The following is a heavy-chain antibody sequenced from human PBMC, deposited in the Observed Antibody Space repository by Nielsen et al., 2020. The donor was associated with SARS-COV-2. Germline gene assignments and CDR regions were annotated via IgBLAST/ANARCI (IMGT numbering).Heavy chain of an antibody. V-gene: IGHV6-1*01. Sequence: SQTLSLTCAISGDSVSSNSAAWNWIRQSPSRGLEWLGRTYYRSKWYNDYAVSVKSRITINPDTSKNQFSLQLNSVTPEDTAVYYCARDQYYYVSSGYDYYYYGMDVWGQGTTVTVSS. CDR2: TYYRSKWYN. D-gene: IGHD3-22*01. J-gene: IGHJ6*02. CDR3: ARDQYYYVSSGYDYYYYGMDV. CDR1: GDSVSSNSAA.